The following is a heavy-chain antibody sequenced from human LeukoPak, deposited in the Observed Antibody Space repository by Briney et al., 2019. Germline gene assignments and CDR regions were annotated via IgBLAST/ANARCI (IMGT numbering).Heavy chain of an antibody. Sequence: GASVKVSCKASGYTFTSYGITWVRQAPGQGLEWMGWISAYSGDTNYAQKFQGRVTMTTDTSTSTAYMEVRSLRSDDTAVYYCARDQVAFEAATRVTWFDPWGQGTLVTVSS. J-gene: IGHJ5*02. V-gene: IGHV1-18*01. CDR3: ARDQVAFEAATRVTWFDP. CDR1: GYTFTSYG. D-gene: IGHD2-15*01. CDR2: ISAYSGDT.